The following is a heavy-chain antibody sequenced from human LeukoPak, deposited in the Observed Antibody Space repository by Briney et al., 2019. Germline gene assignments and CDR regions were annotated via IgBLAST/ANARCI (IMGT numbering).Heavy chain of an antibody. V-gene: IGHV4-39*07. CDR2: IYYSGST. J-gene: IGHJ4*02. Sequence: WVRQPPGKGLEWIGSIYYSGSTYYNPALKSRVTISVDTSKNQFSLKVSSVTSADTAVYYCARDQKGGRQLYDWGQGTLVTVSS. D-gene: IGHD3-3*01. CDR3: ARDQKGGRQLYD.